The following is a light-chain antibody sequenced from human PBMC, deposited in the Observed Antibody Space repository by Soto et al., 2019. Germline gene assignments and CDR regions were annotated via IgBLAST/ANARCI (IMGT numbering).Light chain of an antibody. Sequence: QSVLTQPPSASGTAGQRVTISCSGSSSNVGSYTVYWYQQLPGTAPKVLIYSGNRRPSGVPARFSGSKSGTSASLAISGLQSEDEADYYCAAWDDSLNGVVFGGGTKVTVL. CDR1: SSNVGSYT. V-gene: IGLV1-44*01. CDR2: SGN. J-gene: IGLJ2*01. CDR3: AAWDDSLNGVV.